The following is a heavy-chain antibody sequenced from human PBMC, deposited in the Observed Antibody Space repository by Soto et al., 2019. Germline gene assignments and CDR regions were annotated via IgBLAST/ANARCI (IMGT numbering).Heavy chain of an antibody. CDR1: GFTFTSHA. D-gene: IGHD2-2*01. CDR3: AKDSGYQLPDNYFYYGLDV. J-gene: IGHJ6*02. V-gene: IGHV3-30*18. CDR2: ISYDEIDK. Sequence: GGSLRLSCAASGFTFTSHAMHWVRQTPGKGLEWVAAISYDEIDKKYASSVKGRFTVSRDNVKNTLSLQMNSLRPEDTAVYYRAKDSGYQLPDNYFYYGLDVRGQGTTVTVSS.